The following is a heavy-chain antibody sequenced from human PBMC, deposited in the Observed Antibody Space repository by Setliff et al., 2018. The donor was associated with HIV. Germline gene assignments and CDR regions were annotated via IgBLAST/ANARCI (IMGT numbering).Heavy chain of an antibody. Sequence: ASVKVSCKTSGYTFPTYVISWVRQSPGHGLEWMGWISPYNGHKKYAQTFQGRVTMTIDTSTNSAYMELRSLRSDGTAVYFCARLGSGWSDSYYYAMDVWGQGTTVTVSS. V-gene: IGHV1-18*01. CDR2: ISPYNGHK. J-gene: IGHJ6*02. D-gene: IGHD6-19*01. CDR1: GYTFPTYV. CDR3: ARLGSGWSDSYYYAMDV.